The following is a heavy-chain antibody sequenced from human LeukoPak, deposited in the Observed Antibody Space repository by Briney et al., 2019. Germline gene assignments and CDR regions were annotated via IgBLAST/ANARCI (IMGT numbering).Heavy chain of an antibody. J-gene: IGHJ5*02. Sequence: SETLSLTCSVSGGSIWSSYWSWIRQPAGKGLEWIGRIYTSGGTYYNPSLKSRITMSVATSKNQFSLRLRSVTAADTAVYYCVRYTDILTGYSSINWFDPWGQGTLVTVSS. CDR3: VRYTDILTGYSSINWFDP. CDR1: GGSIWSSY. V-gene: IGHV4-59*10. CDR2: IYTSGGT. D-gene: IGHD3-9*01.